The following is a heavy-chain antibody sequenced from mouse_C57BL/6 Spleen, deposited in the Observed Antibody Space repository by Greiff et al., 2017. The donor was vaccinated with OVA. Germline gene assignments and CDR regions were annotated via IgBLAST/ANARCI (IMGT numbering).Heavy chain of an antibody. V-gene: IGHV1-50*01. Sequence: QVQLKQPGAELVKPGASVKLSCKASGYTFTSYWMQWVKQRPGQGLEWIGEIDPSDSYTNYNQKFKGKATLTVDTSSSTAYMQLSSLTSEDSAVYYCARNSNLDYWGQGTTLTVSS. CDR3: ARNSNLDY. CDR2: IDPSDSYT. CDR1: GYTFTSYW. D-gene: IGHD2-5*01. J-gene: IGHJ2*01.